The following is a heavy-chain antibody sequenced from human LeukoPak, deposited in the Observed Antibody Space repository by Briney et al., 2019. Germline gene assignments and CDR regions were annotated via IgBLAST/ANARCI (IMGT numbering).Heavy chain of an antibody. V-gene: IGHV1-2*02. CDR2: INPNSGGT. J-gene: IGHJ1*01. D-gene: IGHD2-15*01. CDR3: ARVGDIVVVVAATPRHFQH. CDR1: VYTFTSYD. Sequence: ASVKVSFKASVYTFTSYDINWVGQAPGQGREWMGWINPNSGGTNYAQKFQGRVTMTRDTSISTAYMELSRLRSDDPAVYYCARVGDIVVVVAATPRHFQHWGQGTLVTVSS.